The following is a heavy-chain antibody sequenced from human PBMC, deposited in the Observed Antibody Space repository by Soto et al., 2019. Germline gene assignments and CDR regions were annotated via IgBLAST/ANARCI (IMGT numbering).Heavy chain of an antibody. D-gene: IGHD2-15*01. Sequence: QVQLVQSGAEVKKPGASVKVSCKASGYTFTSYDINWVRQATGQGLEWMGWMNPNSGNTGYAQKFQGRVTMTRNTSISTAYMELSSLRSEETAVYYCARGGDIVVVVAATPYYYYYMDVWGKGTTVTVSS. J-gene: IGHJ6*03. CDR3: ARGGDIVVVVAATPYYYYYMDV. CDR2: MNPNSGNT. CDR1: GYTFTSYD. V-gene: IGHV1-8*01.